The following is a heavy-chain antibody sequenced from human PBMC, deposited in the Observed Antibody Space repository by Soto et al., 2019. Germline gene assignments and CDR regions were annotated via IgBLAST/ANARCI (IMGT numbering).Heavy chain of an antibody. V-gene: IGHV1-69*02. J-gene: IGHJ5*01. CDR1: GGTFSSYT. Sequence: QVQLVQSGAEVRKPGSSVKVSCRASGGTFSSYTMSWVRQAPGQGLEWLGRIIPILGLAASAHKFQDRVTTTANKCTSTVYMELSSLKSEDTAVYYCATSSVGAPRDNWSDSWGQGTLVTVSS. CDR3: ATSSVGAPRDNWSDS. CDR2: IIPILGLA. D-gene: IGHD3-16*01.